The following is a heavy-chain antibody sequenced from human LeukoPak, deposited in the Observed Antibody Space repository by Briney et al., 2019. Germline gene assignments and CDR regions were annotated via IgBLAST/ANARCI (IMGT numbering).Heavy chain of an antibody. CDR1: GFTFSSYG. J-gene: IGHJ4*02. V-gene: IGHV3-23*01. D-gene: IGHD3-22*01. Sequence: GGSLRLSCAASGFTFSSYGMSWVRQAPGKGLEWVSAISGSGGSTYYADSVKGRFTISRDNSKNTLYLQMNSLRAEDTAVYYCAKEGQWYYYDSSGYYDYWGQGTLVTVSS. CDR2: ISGSGGST. CDR3: AKEGQWYYYDSSGYYDY.